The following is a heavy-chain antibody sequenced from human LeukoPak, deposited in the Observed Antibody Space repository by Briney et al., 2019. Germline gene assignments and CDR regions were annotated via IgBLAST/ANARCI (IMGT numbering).Heavy chain of an antibody. J-gene: IGHJ5*02. CDR3: ARDVCSGDTCYSSNWFDP. D-gene: IGHD2-15*01. CDR2: ISSDGSKN. V-gene: IGHV3-30*03. CDR1: GFTFSNYG. Sequence: GGSLRLSCAASGFTFSNYGMHWVRQTPGKGLEWVALISSDGSKNIYADAVKGRFTISRDNFKSTLYLQMNSLRTEDTAVYYCARDVCSGDTCYSSNWFDPWGQGTLLTVSS.